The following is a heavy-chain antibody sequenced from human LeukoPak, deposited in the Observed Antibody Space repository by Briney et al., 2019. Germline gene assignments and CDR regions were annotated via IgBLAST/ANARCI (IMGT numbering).Heavy chain of an antibody. CDR2: ITAGNGNA. Sequence: ASVKVSCKASGYNFRNYGISWVRQAPRQGLEWMGWITAGNGNANYAQKVQGRVTMTTDTSTSTAYMELRSLRSDDTAVYFCARDSARGYSYAYNAFDIWGQGTMVTVSS. D-gene: IGHD5-18*01. CDR1: GYNFRNYG. J-gene: IGHJ3*02. V-gene: IGHV1-18*01. CDR3: ARDSARGYSYAYNAFDI.